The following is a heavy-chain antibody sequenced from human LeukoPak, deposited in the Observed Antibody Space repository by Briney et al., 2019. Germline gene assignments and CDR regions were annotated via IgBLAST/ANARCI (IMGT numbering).Heavy chain of an antibody. CDR1: GFTFSSYW. D-gene: IGHD1/OR15-1a*01. CDR2: INSDESRT. CDR3: TTTRLGDAFYFDY. J-gene: IGHJ4*02. Sequence: GGSLRLSRAASGFTFSSYWMHWVRQAPGKGLVWVVRINSDESRTTYADAVNGRFTVSRDNAKNTMYLQMNSLSAEDTAVYYCTTTRLGDAFYFDYWGQGTLVTVSS. V-gene: IGHV3-74*01.